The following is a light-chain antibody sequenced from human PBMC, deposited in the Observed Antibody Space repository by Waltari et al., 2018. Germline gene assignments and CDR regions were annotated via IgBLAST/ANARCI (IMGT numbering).Light chain of an antibody. V-gene: IGKV1-5*03. CDR1: QSVGTW. CDR3: QQYSSFST. Sequence: DIQMTQSPSTLSASVGDRVTISCRASQSVGTWLAWYQQKPGKAPKLLIYMASSVESGVPSRFSGSGSGTEFTLTISGLQPDDFATYSCQQYSSFSTFGQGTKV. CDR2: MAS. J-gene: IGKJ2*01.